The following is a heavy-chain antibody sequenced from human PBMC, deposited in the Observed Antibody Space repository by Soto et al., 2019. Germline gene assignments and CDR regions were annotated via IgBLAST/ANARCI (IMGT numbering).Heavy chain of an antibody. D-gene: IGHD3-16*01. CDR2: IYWDDDK. Sequence: QITLKESGPTLVKPTQTLTLTCTFSGFSLSTPGVGVGWIRQPPGKALEWLALIYWDDDKRYSPSLKSRLTIPKDTSKHQVVLAMTNMDPVDTATYYCAHRGGKSYYFDYWGQGTLVTVSS. J-gene: IGHJ4*02. CDR3: AHRGGKSYYFDY. CDR1: GFSLSTPGVG. V-gene: IGHV2-5*02.